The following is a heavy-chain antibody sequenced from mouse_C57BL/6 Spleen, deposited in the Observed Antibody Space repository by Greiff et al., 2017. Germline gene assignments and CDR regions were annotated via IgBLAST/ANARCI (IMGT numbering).Heavy chain of an antibody. V-gene: IGHV14-3*01. CDR3: ASDTYFDY. J-gene: IGHJ2*01. Sequence: VQLQQSVAELVRPGASVKLSCTASGFNIKNSYMHWVQQRPEQCLEWIGRIDPANGYTKYAPKFQGKATITADTSSNTAYLQLRSLTSEYTASYYCASDTYFDYWGQGTTLTVSS. CDR2: IDPANGYT. CDR1: GFNIKNSY.